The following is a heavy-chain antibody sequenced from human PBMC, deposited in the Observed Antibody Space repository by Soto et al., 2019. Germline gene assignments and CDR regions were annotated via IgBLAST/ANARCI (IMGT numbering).Heavy chain of an antibody. J-gene: IGHJ5*02. V-gene: IGHV4-34*01. D-gene: IGHD3-16*02. Sequence: QVQLQQWGAGLLKPSETLSLTCAVYGGSFSGYYWSWIRQPPGKGLEWIGAIHHSGSTNYTPSLTSRVTISVDTSKNQFSLKLSSVTAADTAVYYCARGQGRIAYRCNWSDPWGQGTLVTASP. CDR1: GGSFSGYY. CDR3: ARGQGRIAYRCNWSDP. CDR2: IHHSGST.